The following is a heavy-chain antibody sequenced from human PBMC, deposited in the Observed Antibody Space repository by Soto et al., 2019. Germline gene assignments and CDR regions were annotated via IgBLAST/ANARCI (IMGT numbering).Heavy chain of an antibody. J-gene: IGHJ6*02. CDR2: IYYSGST. Sequence: SETLSLICTVSGGSISSSSYYWGWIRQPPGKGLEWIGSIYYSGSTYYNPSLKSRVTISVDTSKNQFSLKLSSVTAADTAVYYCARHRGYGVPAAKNYYYYGMDVWGQGTTVTVSS. D-gene: IGHD2-2*01. CDR1: GGSISSSSYY. V-gene: IGHV4-39*01. CDR3: ARHRGYGVPAAKNYYYYGMDV.